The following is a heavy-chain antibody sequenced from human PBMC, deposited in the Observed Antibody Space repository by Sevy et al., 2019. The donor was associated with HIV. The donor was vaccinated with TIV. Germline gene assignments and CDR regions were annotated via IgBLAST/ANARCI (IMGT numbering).Heavy chain of an antibody. CDR2: VRNDGSNK. CDR1: GFSLTTSD. J-gene: IGHJ6*02. D-gene: IGHD2-8*01. V-gene: IGHV3-30*02. Sequence: GGSLRLSCAASGFSLTTSDMHWVRQAPGKGLEWVAYVRNDGSNKYYADSGRDRFPISRDSPKNKLYLQMKSLRDEEMAIYYCARGRKTTEEWLEELDYYYGLDVWGQGTTVTVSS. CDR3: ARGRKTTEEWLEELDYYYGLDV.